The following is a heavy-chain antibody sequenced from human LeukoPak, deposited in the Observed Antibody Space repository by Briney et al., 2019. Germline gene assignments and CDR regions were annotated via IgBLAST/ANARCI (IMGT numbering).Heavy chain of an antibody. Sequence: GGSLRLSCAVSGFSVTNNYMSWVRQAPGKGLEWVSVFYVGGATYYADSVKGRFTISRDNSENTLCLQMKGLRAEDTAVYYCARGDGYNFFDYWGQGTLVTVSS. J-gene: IGHJ4*02. V-gene: IGHV3-53*01. CDR2: FYVGGAT. CDR3: ARGDGYNFFDY. CDR1: GFSVTNNY. D-gene: IGHD5-24*01.